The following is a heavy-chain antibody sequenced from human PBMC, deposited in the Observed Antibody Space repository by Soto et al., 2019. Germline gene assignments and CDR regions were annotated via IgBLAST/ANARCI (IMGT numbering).Heavy chain of an antibody. CDR2: IYYSGST. Sequence: SETLSLTCTVSGGSISSSSYYWGWIRQPPGKGLEWIGSIYYSGSTYYNPSLKSLVTISVDTSKNQFSLKLSSVTAADTAVYYCATVGDSGSYYGYWGQGTLVTVSS. D-gene: IGHD1-26*01. V-gene: IGHV4-39*01. CDR3: ATVGDSGSYYGY. J-gene: IGHJ4*02. CDR1: GGSISSSSYY.